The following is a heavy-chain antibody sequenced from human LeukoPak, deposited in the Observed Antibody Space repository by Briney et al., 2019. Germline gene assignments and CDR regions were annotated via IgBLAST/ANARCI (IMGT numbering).Heavy chain of an antibody. V-gene: IGHV3-30-3*01. CDR2: ISYDGSNK. J-gene: IGHJ3*02. CDR3: AREFDI. Sequence: GRSLRLSCAASGFTFSSYAMHWVRQAPGKGLEWVAVISYDGSNKYYADSVKGRFTISRDNSKNTLYLQMNSLRAEDTAVYYCAREFDIWGQGTMVTVSS. CDR1: GFTFSSYA.